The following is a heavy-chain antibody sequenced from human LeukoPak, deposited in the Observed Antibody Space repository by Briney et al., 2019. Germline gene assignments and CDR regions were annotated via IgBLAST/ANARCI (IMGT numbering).Heavy chain of an antibody. CDR1: GGSISADY. V-gene: IGHV4-4*07. CDR3: ARHLIVVVTAMGWFDP. J-gene: IGHJ5*02. CDR2: YYPNGST. D-gene: IGHD2-21*02. Sequence: SETLSLTCSVSGGSISADYWIWIRQPAGKGLEYIGRYYPNGSTNYNPSLKSRVTMSADTSKNQFSLELRSVTAADTAMYYCARHLIVVVTAMGWFDPWGQGTLVTVSS.